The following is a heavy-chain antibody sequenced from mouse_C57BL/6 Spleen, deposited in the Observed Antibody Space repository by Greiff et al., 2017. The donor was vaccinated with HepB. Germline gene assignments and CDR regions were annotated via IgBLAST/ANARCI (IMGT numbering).Heavy chain of an antibody. CDR2: ISSGGSYT. CDR3: ARYEGYPFAY. D-gene: IGHD2-3*01. CDR1: GFTFSSYG. J-gene: IGHJ3*01. V-gene: IGHV5-6*01. Sequence: EVQGVESGGDLVKPGGSLKLSCAASGFTFSSYGMSWVRQTPDKRLEWVATISSGGSYTYYPDSVKGRFTISRDNAKNTLYLQMSSLKSEDTAMYYCARYEGYPFAYWGQGTLVTVSA.